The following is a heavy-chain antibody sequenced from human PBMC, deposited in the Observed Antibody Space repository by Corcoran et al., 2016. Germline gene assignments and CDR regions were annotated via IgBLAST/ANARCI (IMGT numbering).Heavy chain of an antibody. Sequence: QVQLQESGPGLVKPSETLSLTCTVSGGSISSYYWSWIRQPPGKGLEWIGYIYYSGSTNYNPSLKSRVTISVDTSKNQFSLKLSSVTAADTAVYYCARGDFWSGQYYYYGMDVWGQGTTVTVSS. CDR1: GGSISSYY. D-gene: IGHD3-3*01. J-gene: IGHJ6*02. V-gene: IGHV4-59*01. CDR2: IYYSGST. CDR3: ARGDFWSGQYYYYGMDV.